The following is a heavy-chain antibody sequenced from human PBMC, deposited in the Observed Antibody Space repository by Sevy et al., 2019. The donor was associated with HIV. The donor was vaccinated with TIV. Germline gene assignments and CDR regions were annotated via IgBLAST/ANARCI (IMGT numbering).Heavy chain of an antibody. J-gene: IGHJ3*01. CDR3: VRETTMLPRGAFDF. Sequence: GGSLRLSCAASGFTFISYPMHWVRQAPGKGLEWVSFISFDGTDKYYADSVKGRFTITRDNSKNTLFLQMNSLRAEDTAFYYCVRETTMLPRGAFDFWGQGTMVTVSS. D-gene: IGHD3-10*01. CDR1: GFTFISYP. V-gene: IGHV3-30-3*01. CDR2: ISFDGTDK.